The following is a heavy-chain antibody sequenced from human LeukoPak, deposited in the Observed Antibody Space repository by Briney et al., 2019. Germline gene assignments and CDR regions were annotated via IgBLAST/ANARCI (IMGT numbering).Heavy chain of an antibody. D-gene: IGHD3-22*01. CDR2: MYSSGST. V-gene: IGHV4-30-4*01. J-gene: IGHJ5*02. CDR1: GVSISSGDYY. Sequence: PSETLSLTCTVSGVSISSGDYYWSWIRQPPGKGLEWIRYMYSSGSTYYDPSLKSRATISVDTSKNQFSLKLSSVTAADTAVYYCARPYYYDSRIDPWGQGTLVTVSS. CDR3: ARPYYYDSRIDP.